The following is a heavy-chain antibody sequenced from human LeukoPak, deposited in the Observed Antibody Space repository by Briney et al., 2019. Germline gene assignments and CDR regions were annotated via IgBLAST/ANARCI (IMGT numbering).Heavy chain of an antibody. CDR3: AKDRSIGTYYTFDH. D-gene: IGHD1-26*01. J-gene: IGHJ4*02. Sequence: PGGSLRLSCEASGFTFNDYVMTWVRQAPGKGLEWVSSISASAAMTYYADSVKGRFTVSRDNSNNRSYLQMSGLTAADTAVYYCAKDRSIGTYYTFDHWGQGTLVTVSS. V-gene: IGHV3-23*01. CDR2: ISASAAMT. CDR1: GFTFNDYV.